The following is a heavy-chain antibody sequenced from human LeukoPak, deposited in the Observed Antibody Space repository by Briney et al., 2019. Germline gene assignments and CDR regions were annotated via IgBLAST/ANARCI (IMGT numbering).Heavy chain of an antibody. CDR2: IYYSGST. CDR1: GGSISSSSYY. Sequence: SETLSLTCTVSGGSISSSSYYWGWIRQPPGKGLEWIGSIYYSGSTYYNPSLKSRVTISVDTSKNQFSLKLSSVTAADTAVYYCAKDEVGGHLASWGQGILVIIS. CDR3: AKDEVGGHLAS. J-gene: IGHJ5*02. V-gene: IGHV4-39*02.